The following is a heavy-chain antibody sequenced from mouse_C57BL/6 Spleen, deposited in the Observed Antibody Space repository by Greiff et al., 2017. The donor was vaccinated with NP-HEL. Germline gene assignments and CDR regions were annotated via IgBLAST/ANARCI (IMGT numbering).Heavy chain of an antibody. Sequence: QVQLQQSDAELVKPGASVKISCKVSGYTFTDHTIHWMKQRPEQGLEWIGYIYPRDGSTKYNEKFKGKATLTADKSSSTAYMQLNSLTSEDSAVYFCASGIYYGYDEEAWFAYWGQGTLVTVSA. V-gene: IGHV1-78*01. CDR1: GYTFTDHT. CDR3: ASGIYYGYDEEAWFAY. CDR2: IYPRDGST. D-gene: IGHD2-2*01. J-gene: IGHJ3*01.